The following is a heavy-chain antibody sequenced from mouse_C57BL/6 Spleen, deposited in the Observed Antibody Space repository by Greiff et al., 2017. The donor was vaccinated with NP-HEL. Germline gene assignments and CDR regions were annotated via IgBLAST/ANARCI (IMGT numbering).Heavy chain of an antibody. J-gene: IGHJ4*01. D-gene: IGHD5-5*01. CDR1: GFTFSSYA. Sequence: EVQLVESGGGLVKPGGSLKLSCAASGFTFSSYAMSWVRQTPEKRLEWVATISDGGSYTYYPDNVKGRFTFSRDNAKNNLYLQRSHLKSEDTAMYYCARVYLDYYAMDYWGQGTSVTVSS. CDR3: ARVYLDYYAMDY. CDR2: ISDGGSYT. V-gene: IGHV5-4*01.